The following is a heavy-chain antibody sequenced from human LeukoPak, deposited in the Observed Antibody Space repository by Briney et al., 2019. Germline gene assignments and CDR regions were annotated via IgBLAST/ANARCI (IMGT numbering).Heavy chain of an antibody. D-gene: IGHD3-22*01. CDR3: AKDIDYDSSGTFDY. CDR2: ISWNSGSI. J-gene: IGHJ4*02. V-gene: IGHV3-9*01. CDR1: GFTFDDYA. Sequence: GGSLRLSCAASGFTFDDYAMPWVRQAPGKGLEWVSGISWNSGSIGYADSVKGRFTVSRDNAKNSLYLQMNSLRAEDTALYYCAKDIDYDSSGTFDYWGQGTLVTVSS.